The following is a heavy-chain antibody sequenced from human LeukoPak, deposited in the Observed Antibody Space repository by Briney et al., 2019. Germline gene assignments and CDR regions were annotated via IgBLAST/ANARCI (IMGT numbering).Heavy chain of an antibody. Sequence: GGSLRLSCAASGFTFSDYYMSWIRQAPGKGLEWVSYISSSSSYTNYADSVKGRFTISRDNAKNSLYLQMNSLRAEDTAVYYCARELSMVRGGRGFDPWGQGTLVTVSS. CDR1: GFTFSDYY. V-gene: IGHV3-11*06. CDR3: ARELSMVRGGRGFDP. CDR2: ISSSSSYT. J-gene: IGHJ5*02. D-gene: IGHD3-10*01.